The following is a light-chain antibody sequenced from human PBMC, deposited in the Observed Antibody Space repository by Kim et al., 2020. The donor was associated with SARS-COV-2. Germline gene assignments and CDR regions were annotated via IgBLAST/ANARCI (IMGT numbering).Light chain of an antibody. J-gene: IGKJ1*01. Sequence: DIRMTQSPSTLSASVGDRVTITCRASQSINRWLAWYQQKPGKPPKLLIFKTSDLETGVPWRFSGSGSGTEFTLTISSLQPDDFATYYCQQYNVSWTFGQGTKVDIK. V-gene: IGKV1-5*03. CDR2: KTS. CDR1: QSINRW. CDR3: QQYNVSWT.